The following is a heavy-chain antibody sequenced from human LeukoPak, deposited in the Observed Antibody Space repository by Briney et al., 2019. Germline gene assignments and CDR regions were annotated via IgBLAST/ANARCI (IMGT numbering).Heavy chain of an antibody. Sequence: ASVKVSCKASGYTFTGYYMHWVRQAPGKGLEWMGGFDPEDGETIYAQKFQGRVTMTEDTSTDTAYMELSSLRSEDTAVYYCATGSNYDFWSGYAYWGQGTLVTVSS. CDR3: ATGSNYDFWSGYAY. D-gene: IGHD3-3*01. V-gene: IGHV1-24*01. CDR2: FDPEDGET. J-gene: IGHJ4*02. CDR1: GYTFTGYY.